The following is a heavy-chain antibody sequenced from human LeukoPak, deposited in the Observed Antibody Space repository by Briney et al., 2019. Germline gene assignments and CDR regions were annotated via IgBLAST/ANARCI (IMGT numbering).Heavy chain of an antibody. CDR2: FDPEDGET. V-gene: IGHV1-24*01. CDR1: GYTLTELS. Sequence: ASVKVSCKVSGYTLTELSMRWVRQAPGKGLEWMGGFDPEDGETIYAQKFQGRVTMAEDTSTDTAYMELSSLGSEDTAVYYCATGRLDCSSTSCSNYFDYWGQGTLVTVSS. D-gene: IGHD2-2*01. J-gene: IGHJ4*02. CDR3: ATGRLDCSSTSCSNYFDY.